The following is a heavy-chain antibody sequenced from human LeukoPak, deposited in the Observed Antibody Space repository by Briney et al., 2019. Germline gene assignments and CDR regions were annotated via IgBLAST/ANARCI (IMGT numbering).Heavy chain of an antibody. CDR3: ARGLYCSGGSCYEGN. D-gene: IGHD2-15*01. J-gene: IGHJ4*02. V-gene: IGHV4-38-2*02. CDR1: GYSISSGYY. Sequence: SETLSLTCTVSGYSISSGYYWGWIRQPPGKGLEWIGSIYHSGSTYYNPSLKSRVTISVDTSKNQFSLKLSSVTAADTAVYYCARGLYCSGGSCYEGNWGQGTLVTVSS. CDR2: IYHSGST.